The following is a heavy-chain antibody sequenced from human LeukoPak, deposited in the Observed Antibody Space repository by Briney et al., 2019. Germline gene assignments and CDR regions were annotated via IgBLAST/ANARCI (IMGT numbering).Heavy chain of an antibody. J-gene: IGHJ3*02. CDR1: GGSISSGSYY. Sequence: SQTLSLTCTVSGGSISSGSYYWSWIRQPAGKGLEWIGRIYTSGSTNYNPSLKSQVTISVDTSKNQFSLKLSSVTAADTAVYYCARVPAFPGAFDIWGQGTMVTVSS. CDR2: IYTSGST. CDR3: ARVPAFPGAFDI. D-gene: IGHD2-2*01. V-gene: IGHV4-61*02.